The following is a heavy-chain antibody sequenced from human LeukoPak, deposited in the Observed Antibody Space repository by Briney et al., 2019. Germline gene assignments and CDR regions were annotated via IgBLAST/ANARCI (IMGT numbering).Heavy chain of an antibody. J-gene: IGHJ3*02. Sequence: ASVKVSCKASGYTFIGYYMHWVRQAPGQGLEWMGRINPNSGGTNYAQKFQGRVTMTRDTSISTVYMELTRLRSDDTAVYYCARDPRGYSYDDGFDIWGQGTMVTVSS. CDR1: GYTFIGYY. CDR3: ARDPRGYSYDDGFDI. CDR2: INPNSGGT. D-gene: IGHD5-18*01. V-gene: IGHV1-2*06.